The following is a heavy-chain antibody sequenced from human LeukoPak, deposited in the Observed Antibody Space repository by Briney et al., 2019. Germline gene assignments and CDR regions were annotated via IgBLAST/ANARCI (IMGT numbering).Heavy chain of an antibody. CDR3: ARTGGGNYFGMDV. V-gene: IGHV5-51*01. CDR2: FYPGDSDV. Sequence: GESLQISCKGSGYSFTSYWIGWVRQVPGKGLEWMGIFYPGDSDVRYSPSFQGQVTISADMSISTAYMQWSSLKASDTAIYYCARTGGGNYFGMDVWGLGTTVTVSS. D-gene: IGHD2-8*02. J-gene: IGHJ6*02. CDR1: GYSFTSYW.